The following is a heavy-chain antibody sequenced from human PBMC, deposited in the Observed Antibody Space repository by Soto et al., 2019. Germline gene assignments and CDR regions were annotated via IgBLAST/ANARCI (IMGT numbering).Heavy chain of an antibody. CDR2: ISSSSSYI. D-gene: IGHD1-26*01. V-gene: IGHV3-21*03. CDR3: ARELIVGPAEYFQD. Sequence: GGSLRLSCAASGFTFSSYSMNWVRQAPGKGLEWVSSISSSSSYIYYADSVKGRFTISRDNAKNSLFLHMNSLTTEDTAVYFCARELIVGPAEYFQDWGQGTRVTVSS. J-gene: IGHJ1*01. CDR1: GFTFSSYS.